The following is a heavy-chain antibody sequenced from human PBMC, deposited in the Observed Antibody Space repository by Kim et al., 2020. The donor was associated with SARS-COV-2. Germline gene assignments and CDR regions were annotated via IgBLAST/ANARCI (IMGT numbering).Heavy chain of an antibody. J-gene: IGHJ5*02. CDR3: ARGGLQTRGFDP. Sequence: GGSLRLSCAASGFTFSSYSMNWVRQAPGKGLEWVSSISSSSSYIYYADSVKGRFTISRDNAKNSLYLQMNSLRAEDTAVYYCARGGLQTRGFDPWGQGTLVTVSS. CDR1: GFTFSSYS. CDR2: ISSSSSYI. V-gene: IGHV3-21*01. D-gene: IGHD4-4*01.